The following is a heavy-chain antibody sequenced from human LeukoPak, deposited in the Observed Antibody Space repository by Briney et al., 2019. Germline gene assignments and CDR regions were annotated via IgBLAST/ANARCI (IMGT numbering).Heavy chain of an antibody. V-gene: IGHV3-74*01. CDR2: INSDGSST. Sequence: GGSLRLSCAASGFTFSSYWMHWVRQAPGKGQVWVSRINSDGSSTSYADSVKGRFTISRDNAKNTLYLQMNSLRAEDTAVYYCAREGSRVWFDPWGQGTLVTVSS. CDR1: GFTFSSYW. CDR3: AREGSRVWFDP. D-gene: IGHD2/OR15-2a*01. J-gene: IGHJ5*02.